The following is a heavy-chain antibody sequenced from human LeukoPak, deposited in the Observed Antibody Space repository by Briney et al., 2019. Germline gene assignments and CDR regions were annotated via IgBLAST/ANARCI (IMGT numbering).Heavy chain of an antibody. J-gene: IGHJ4*02. CDR2: ISSFSSTI. D-gene: IGHD3-9*01. CDR3: ARDLGGSYDILTGHYNGGFFDY. V-gene: IGHV3-48*04. CDR1: GFTFSSYS. Sequence: GGSLRLSCAASGFTFSSYSMNWVRQAPGKGLEWVSYISSFSSTIYYADSVKGRFTISRDNAKNSLYLQMNSLRAEDTAVYYCARDLGGSYDILTGHYNGGFFDYWGQGTLVTVSS.